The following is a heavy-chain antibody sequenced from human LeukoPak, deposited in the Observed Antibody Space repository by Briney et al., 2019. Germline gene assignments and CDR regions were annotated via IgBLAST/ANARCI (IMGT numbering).Heavy chain of an antibody. J-gene: IGHJ6*02. CDR3: ARDVVLGKLLLTYGMDV. CDR1: GYIFTSYD. D-gene: IGHD2-15*01. Sequence: GASVKVSCKASGYIFTSYDIHWVRQATGQGLEWMGWISAYNGNTNYAQKLQGRVTMTTDTSTSTAYMELRSLRSDDTAVYYCARDVVLGKLLLTYGMDVWGQGTTVTVSS. V-gene: IGHV1-18*04. CDR2: ISAYNGNT.